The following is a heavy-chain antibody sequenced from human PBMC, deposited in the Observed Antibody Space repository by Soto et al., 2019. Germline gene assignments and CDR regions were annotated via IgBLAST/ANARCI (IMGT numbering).Heavy chain of an antibody. V-gene: IGHV1-18*01. J-gene: IGHJ6*03. Sequence: VKVSCRASGYTFTSYGISWVRQAPGQGLEWMGWISAYNGNTNYAQKLQGRVTMTTDTSTSTAYMELRSLRSDDTAVYYCARLLRFLEWLPYYYMDVWGKGTTVTVSS. CDR2: ISAYNGNT. CDR1: GYTFTSYG. D-gene: IGHD3-3*01. CDR3: ARLLRFLEWLPYYYMDV.